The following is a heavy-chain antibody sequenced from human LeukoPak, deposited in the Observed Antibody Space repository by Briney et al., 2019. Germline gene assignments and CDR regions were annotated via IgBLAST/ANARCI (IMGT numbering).Heavy chain of an antibody. V-gene: IGHV4-4*02. Sequence: SGTLSLTCAVSGGSISSSNWWSWVRQPPGKGLEWIGYIYYSGSTNYNPSLKSRVTISVDTSKNQFSLKLSSVTAADTAVYYCARSGYSYGADALDIWGQGTMVTVSS. D-gene: IGHD5-18*01. CDR2: IYYSGST. CDR3: ARSGYSYGADALDI. J-gene: IGHJ3*02. CDR1: GGSISSSNW.